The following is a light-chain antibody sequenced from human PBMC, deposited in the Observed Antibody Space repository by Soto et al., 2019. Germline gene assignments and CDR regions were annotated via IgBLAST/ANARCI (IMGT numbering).Light chain of an antibody. Sequence: QSGLTQPASVTGSPGLPITISCTGTSSDVGSYNLVSWYQQHPGKAPKLMIYEGSKRPSGVSNRFSGSTSGNTASLTIAGLQAEDEADYYCCSYAGSSTYVFGTGTKVTVL. CDR1: SSDVGSYNL. CDR2: EGS. V-gene: IGLV2-23*01. CDR3: CSYAGSSTYV. J-gene: IGLJ1*01.